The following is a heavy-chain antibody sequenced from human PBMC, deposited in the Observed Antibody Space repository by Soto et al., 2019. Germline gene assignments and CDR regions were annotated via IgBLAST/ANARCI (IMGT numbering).Heavy chain of an antibody. CDR1: GVTFSTYA. Sequence: GGSLRLSCAASGVTFSTYAMNWVRQVSGKGLEWVSSISESGGHTYYADSVKGRFTISRDNSRNTVTLQMSSLRAEDTAVYYCAKAAHIYFFDKWGQGTLVTVSS. CDR2: ISESGGHT. CDR3: AKAAHIYFFDK. V-gene: IGHV3-23*01. D-gene: IGHD3-9*01. J-gene: IGHJ4*02.